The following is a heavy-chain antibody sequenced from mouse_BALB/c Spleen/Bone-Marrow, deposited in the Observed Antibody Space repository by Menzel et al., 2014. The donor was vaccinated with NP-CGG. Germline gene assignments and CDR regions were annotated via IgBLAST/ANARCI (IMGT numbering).Heavy chain of an antibody. J-gene: IGHJ3*01. CDR3: TTGFAY. Sequence: EVKLMESGGGLVQPGGSIKLSCVASGFTFXNYWMNWVRQFPEKGLEWVAEIRLKSNNYATHYAESVKGRFTISRDDSKSSVYLQMNDLRAEDTGIYYCTTGFAYWGQGTLVTVSA. CDR1: GFTFXNYW. CDR2: IRLKSNNYAT. V-gene: IGHV6-6*02.